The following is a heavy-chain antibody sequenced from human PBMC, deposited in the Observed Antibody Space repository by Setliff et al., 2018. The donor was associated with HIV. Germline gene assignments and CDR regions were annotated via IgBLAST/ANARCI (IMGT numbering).Heavy chain of an antibody. J-gene: IGHJ4*02. Sequence: SETLSLTCTVSGGSINSRSYYWAWIRQPPGKGLEWVASIYFSGTPYYNPSLKNRVTISVGTSKNQFSLKLSSVTAADTAVYYCARRGMWSYETGGNPTATFDYWGQGVLVTVSS. V-gene: IGHV4-39*01. D-gene: IGHD2-8*02. CDR3: ARRGMWSYETGGNPTATFDY. CDR2: IYFSGTP. CDR1: GGSINSRSYY.